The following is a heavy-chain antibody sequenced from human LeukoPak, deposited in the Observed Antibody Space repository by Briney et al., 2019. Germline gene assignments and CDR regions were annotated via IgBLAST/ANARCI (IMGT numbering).Heavy chain of an antibody. Sequence: SVKVSCKASGGTFSSYAISWVRQAPGQGLEWMGGIIPIFGTANYAQKFQGRVTITADESTSTAYMELSSLRSEDTAVYYCARENYNSSGYYSFNYYYYMDVWGKGTTVTVSS. D-gene: IGHD3-22*01. CDR2: IIPIFGTA. V-gene: IGHV1-69*01. CDR3: ARENYNSSGYYSFNYYYYMDV. CDR1: GGTFSSYA. J-gene: IGHJ6*03.